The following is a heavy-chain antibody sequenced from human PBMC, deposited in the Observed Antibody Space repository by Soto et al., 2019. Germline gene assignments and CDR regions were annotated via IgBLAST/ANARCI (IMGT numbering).Heavy chain of an antibody. CDR3: ARVETSWYYDILTGYYAY. J-gene: IGHJ4*02. V-gene: IGHV4-59*01. Sequence: SETLSLTCTVSGGSISSYYWSWIRQPPGKGLEWIGYIYYSGSTNYNPSLKSRVTISVDTSKSQFSLKLSSVTAAVTAVYYCARVETSWYYDILTGYYAYWGQGTLVTVSS. CDR1: GGSISSYY. D-gene: IGHD3-9*01. CDR2: IYYSGST.